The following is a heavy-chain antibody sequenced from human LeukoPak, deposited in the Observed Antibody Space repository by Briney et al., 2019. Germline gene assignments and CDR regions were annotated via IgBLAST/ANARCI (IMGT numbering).Heavy chain of an antibody. CDR3: ARQEARNYYYEGLDY. J-gene: IGHJ4*02. CDR2: ISSSSSYI. Sequence: GGSLRLSCAASGFTFSSYSMNWVRQAPGKGLEWVSSISSSSSYIYYADSVKGRFTIDRDNSKNTVYLQMISLRPDDTAIYFCARQEARNYYYEGLDYWGQGNLVTVSS. V-gene: IGHV3-21*01. CDR1: GFTFSSYS. D-gene: IGHD3-22*01.